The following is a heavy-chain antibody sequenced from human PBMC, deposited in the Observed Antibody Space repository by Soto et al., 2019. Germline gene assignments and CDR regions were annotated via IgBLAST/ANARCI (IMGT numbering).Heavy chain of an antibody. D-gene: IGHD2-8*01. Sequence: LGESLKISCKGSGYGFTTYWIGWVRQMPGKGLEWMGIIYPRDSDTRYSPSFEGQVTISVDKSITTAYLQWSSLQASDTAMYYCARQMYEGYYKYAMDVWGQGTTVTVSS. CDR2: IYPRDSDT. V-gene: IGHV5-51*01. J-gene: IGHJ6*02. CDR3: ARQMYEGYYKYAMDV. CDR1: GYGFTTYW.